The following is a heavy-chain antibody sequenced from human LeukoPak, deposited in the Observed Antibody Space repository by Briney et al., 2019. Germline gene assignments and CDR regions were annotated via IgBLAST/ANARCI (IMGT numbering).Heavy chain of an antibody. CDR3: TRLGDSSSSFGYY. D-gene: IGHD6-6*01. J-gene: IGHJ4*02. V-gene: IGHV3-73*01. Sequence: GGSLKLSCAASGFTFSGSAMHWVGQASGKGREGVGRIRSKANSYATAYAASVKGRFTISRDDSKNTAYLQMNSLKTEDTAVYYCTRLGDSSSSFGYYWGQGTLVTVSS. CDR1: GFTFSGSA. CDR2: IRSKANSYAT.